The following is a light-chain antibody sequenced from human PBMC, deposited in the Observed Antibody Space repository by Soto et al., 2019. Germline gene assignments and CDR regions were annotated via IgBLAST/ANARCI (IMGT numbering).Light chain of an antibody. V-gene: IGLV2-14*01. J-gene: IGLJ1*01. CDR3: SSYTSSSTYV. CDR1: SSDVGDYNY. Sequence: QSVLTQPASVSGSPGQSITISCTGASSDVGDYNYASWYQHHPGKAPKLLIYEVNNRPSGVSDRFSGSKSGNVASLTISWLQAEDEADYYCSSYTSSSTYVFGTGTKVTVL. CDR2: EVN.